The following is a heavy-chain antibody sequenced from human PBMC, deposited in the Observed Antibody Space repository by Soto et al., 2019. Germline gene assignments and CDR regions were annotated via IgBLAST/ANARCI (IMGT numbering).Heavy chain of an antibody. J-gene: IGHJ6*02. V-gene: IGHV4-31*03. CDR3: ARNRIPYYDILTGYPPYYYYYGMDV. Sequence: SETLSLTFTVSGGSISSGGYYWSWIRHHPGKGLEWIGYIYYSGSTYYNPSLKSRVTISVDTSKNQFSLKLSSVTAADTAVYYCARNRIPYYDILTGYPPYYYYYGMDVWGQGTTVTVSS. CDR2: IYYSGST. CDR1: GGSISSGGYY. D-gene: IGHD3-9*01.